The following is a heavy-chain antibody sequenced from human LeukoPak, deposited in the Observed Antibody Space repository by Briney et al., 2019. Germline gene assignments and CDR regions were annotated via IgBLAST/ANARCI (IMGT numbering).Heavy chain of an antibody. CDR3: ARALGGSTYYDFWSGYYGVNWFDP. Sequence: SETLSLTCAVYGGSFSGYYWSWIRQPPGKGLEWIGEINHSGSTNYNPSLKSRVTISVDKSKNQFSLKLSSVTAADTAVYYCARALGGSTYYDFWSGYYGVNWFDPWGQGTLVTVSS. CDR2: INHSGST. D-gene: IGHD3-3*01. CDR1: GGSFSGYY. J-gene: IGHJ5*02. V-gene: IGHV4-34*01.